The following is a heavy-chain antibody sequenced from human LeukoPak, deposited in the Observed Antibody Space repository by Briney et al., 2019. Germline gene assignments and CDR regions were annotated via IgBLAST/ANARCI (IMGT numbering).Heavy chain of an antibody. D-gene: IGHD6-6*01. V-gene: IGHV1-24*01. Sequence: ASVKVSGKVSGYTLTELSMHWVRQAPGKGLEWMGGFDPEDGETIYAQKFQGRVTMTEDTSTDTAYMELSSLRSEDTAVYYCATQWEEYSSSSGGDFDYWGQGTLVTVSS. J-gene: IGHJ4*02. CDR1: GYTLTELS. CDR3: ATQWEEYSSSSGGDFDY. CDR2: FDPEDGET.